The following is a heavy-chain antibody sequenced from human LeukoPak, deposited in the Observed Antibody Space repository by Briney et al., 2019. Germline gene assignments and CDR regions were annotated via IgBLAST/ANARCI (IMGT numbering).Heavy chain of an antibody. D-gene: IGHD2-21*01. CDR1: GGTFISYA. CDR3: ARDRGVVIDTYYSDNYGMDV. J-gene: IGHJ6*02. Sequence: GASVKVSCKASGGTFISYAISRVRQAPGQGLEWMGRIIPIFGITNYAQKFQGRVTITADKSTSTAYMELSSLRSEDTAVYYCARDRGVVIDTYYSDNYGMDVWGRGTTVTVSS. CDR2: IIPIFGIT. V-gene: IGHV1-69*04.